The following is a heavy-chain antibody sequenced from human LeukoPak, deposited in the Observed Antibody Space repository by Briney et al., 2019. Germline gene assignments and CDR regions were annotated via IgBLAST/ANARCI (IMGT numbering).Heavy chain of an antibody. V-gene: IGHV1-18*01. CDR1: GYTFTSFG. CDR2: ISAYNANT. D-gene: IGHD4-17*01. CDR3: ARGLVEVTKGYYFDY. J-gene: IGHJ4*02. Sequence: ASVKVSCKPSGYTFTSFGISWVRQAPGQGLEWMGWISAYNANTNSAQKFQGRVTMTTDTSTTTAYMELRSLRSDDTAVYYCARGLVEVTKGYYFDYWGEGALVAVCS.